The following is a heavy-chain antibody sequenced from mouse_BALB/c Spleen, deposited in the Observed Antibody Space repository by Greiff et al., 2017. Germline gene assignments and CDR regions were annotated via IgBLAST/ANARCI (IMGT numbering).Heavy chain of an antibody. CDR1: GYSITSDYA. CDR2: ISYSGST. J-gene: IGHJ4*01. V-gene: IGHV3-2*02. Sequence: VQLKESGPGLVKPSQSLSLTCTVTGYSITSDYAWNWIRQFPGNKLEWMGYISYSGSTSYNPSLKSRISITRDTSKNQFFLQLNSVTTEDTATYYCARDGKDYYAMDYWGQGTSVTVSS. D-gene: IGHD2-1*01. CDR3: ARDGKDYYAMDY.